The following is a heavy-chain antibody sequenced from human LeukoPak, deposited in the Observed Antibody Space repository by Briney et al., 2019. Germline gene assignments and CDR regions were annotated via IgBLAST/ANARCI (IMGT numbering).Heavy chain of an antibody. CDR1: GGSISSSYW. CDR3: ARDTTAVTSSAIDS. V-gene: IGHV4-4*02. Sequence: SGTLSLTCAVSGGSISSSYWWSWVRQPPGKGLEWIGEIYHSGTTNYNPSLKSRVTISVDKLKNQFSLRLSSVTAADTAVYYCARDTTAVTSSAIDSWGQGTLVTVSS. CDR2: IYHSGTT. J-gene: IGHJ4*02. D-gene: IGHD6-19*01.